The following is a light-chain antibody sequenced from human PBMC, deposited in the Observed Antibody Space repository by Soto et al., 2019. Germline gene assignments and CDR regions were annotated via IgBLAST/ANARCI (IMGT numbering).Light chain of an antibody. CDR3: GTWDRSLDSHYV. CDR1: SSNIGNNY. Sequence: QSVLTQPPSVSATPGQKVTISCSGSSSNIGNNYVSWYQQLPGTPPKLLIYDNNKRPSGIPDRFSGSKSGTSATLGITGLQXGDEAEYYCGTWDRSLDSHYVFGTGTKVT. J-gene: IGLJ1*01. V-gene: IGLV1-51*01. CDR2: DNN.